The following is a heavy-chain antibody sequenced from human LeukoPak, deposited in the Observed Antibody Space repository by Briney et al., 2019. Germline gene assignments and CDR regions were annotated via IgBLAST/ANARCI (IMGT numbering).Heavy chain of an antibody. CDR1: GFIFSTYS. Sequence: PGGSLRLSCAASGFIFSTYSMNWVRQAPGKGLEWVSSISSSTSYIYYADSVKGRFTIPRDNAKNSLYLQMNSLRPEDTAVYYCARENSGSYYQFDCWGQGTLVTVSS. D-gene: IGHD1-26*01. V-gene: IGHV3-21*01. J-gene: IGHJ4*02. CDR3: ARENSGSYYQFDC. CDR2: ISSSTSYI.